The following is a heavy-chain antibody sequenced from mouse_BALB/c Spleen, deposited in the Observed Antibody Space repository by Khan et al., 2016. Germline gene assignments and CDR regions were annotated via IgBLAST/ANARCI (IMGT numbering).Heavy chain of an antibody. Sequence: QIQLVQSGPELKKPGETVKISCKASGYSFTNYGMNWVKQAPGTGFKWMGWINSYTAEPTYAADFQGWFAFSLETSASTAYLQINNHNNEDTATYFCAAYYRDAMDYWGQGTSVTVSS. CDR1: GYSFTNYG. CDR3: AAYYRDAMDY. CDR2: INSYTAEP. D-gene: IGHD2-14*01. J-gene: IGHJ4*01. V-gene: IGHV9-3-1*01.